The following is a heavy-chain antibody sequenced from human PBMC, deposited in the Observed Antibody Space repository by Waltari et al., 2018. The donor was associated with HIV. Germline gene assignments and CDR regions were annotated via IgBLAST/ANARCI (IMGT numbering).Heavy chain of an antibody. CDR1: GFTFNTYA. J-gene: IGHJ6*02. CDR3: ARDSSGYYYVGYGMDV. V-gene: IGHV3-30*01. Sequence: QVQLVESGGGVVQPGRALRLSCAASGFTFNTYAMYWVRQAPGKGLGGVAVISYGGSNKYYADSVKGRFTISRDNSKNTLYLQMNSLRAEDTAVYYCARDSSGYYYVGYGMDVWGQGTTVTVSS. CDR2: ISYGGSNK. D-gene: IGHD3-22*01.